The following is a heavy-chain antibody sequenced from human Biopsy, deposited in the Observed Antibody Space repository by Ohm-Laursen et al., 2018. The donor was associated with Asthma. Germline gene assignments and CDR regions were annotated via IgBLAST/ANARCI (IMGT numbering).Heavy chain of an antibody. CDR1: GFTFSNYG. CDR3: ARERAGVLSSYNGMDV. J-gene: IGHJ6*02. D-gene: IGHD2-8*01. V-gene: IGHV3-30*03. Sequence: SLRLSCSAFGFTFSNYGMHWVRQVAGKGLDWVAVVTYDGISQYYAESVKGRFTISRDNSRNTLNLQMNSVRPDDTAVYFCARERAGVLSSYNGMDVWGPGTTVSVSS. CDR2: VTYDGISQ.